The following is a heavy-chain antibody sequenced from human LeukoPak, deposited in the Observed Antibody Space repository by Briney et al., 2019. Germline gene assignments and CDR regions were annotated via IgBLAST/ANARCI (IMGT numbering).Heavy chain of an antibody. V-gene: IGHV1-69-2*01. D-gene: IGHD4-17*01. CDR2: VDPEDGET. Sequence: GASVKVSCXVSGYTFTDYYMHWVQQAPGKGLEWMGLVDPEDGETIYAEKFQGRVTITAETSTDTAYMELSSLRSEDTAVYYCATGLGDFWNFDYWGQGTLVTVSS. J-gene: IGHJ4*02. CDR1: GYTFTDYY. CDR3: ATGLGDFWNFDY.